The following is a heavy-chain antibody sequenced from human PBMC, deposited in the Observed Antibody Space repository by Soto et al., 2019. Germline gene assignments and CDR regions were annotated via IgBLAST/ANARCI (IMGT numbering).Heavy chain of an antibody. CDR1: GFTFTNAW. Sequence: GGSLRLSCAASGFTFTNAWMNWVRQAPGKGLEWVGRIKSEADGGTIDYAAPVKGRFTISRDDSKTILYLVMNSLRTEDTAVYYCTTGATIPYSGQGTLVTVSS. D-gene: IGHD1-26*01. V-gene: IGHV3-15*01. CDR3: TTGATIPY. CDR2: IKSEADGGTI. J-gene: IGHJ4*02.